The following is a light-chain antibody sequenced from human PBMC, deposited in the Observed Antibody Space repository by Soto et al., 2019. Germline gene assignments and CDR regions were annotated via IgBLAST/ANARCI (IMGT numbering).Light chain of an antibody. CDR3: QQFIDGWT. J-gene: IGKJ1*01. V-gene: IGKV1-5*03. Sequence: DIQMTQSPSTLSASVVDRVTITCRASQSISSWLAWYQQKPGKAPKLLIYKASSLESGVPSRFSGSGSGTEFTLTISSLQPDDFATYYCQQFIDGWTFGQGTKVDIK. CDR1: QSISSW. CDR2: KAS.